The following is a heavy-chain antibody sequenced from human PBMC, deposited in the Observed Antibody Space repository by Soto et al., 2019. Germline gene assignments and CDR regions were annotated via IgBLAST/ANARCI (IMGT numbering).Heavy chain of an antibody. J-gene: IGHJ6*02. Sequence: QVQLVQSGAEVKKPGSSVKVSCKASGGTFSSYAISWVRQAPGQGLEWMGGIIPIFGTANYAQKFQGRVTITADESTSTAYLVLSSLRSEDTAVYYCARDPVVVVAAMVYYYYGMDVWGQGTTVTVSS. CDR1: GGTFSSYA. D-gene: IGHD2-15*01. CDR3: ARDPVVVVAAMVYYYYGMDV. V-gene: IGHV1-69*01. CDR2: IIPIFGTA.